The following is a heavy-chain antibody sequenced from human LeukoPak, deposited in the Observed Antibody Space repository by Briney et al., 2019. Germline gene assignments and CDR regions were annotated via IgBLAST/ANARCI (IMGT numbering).Heavy chain of an antibody. J-gene: IGHJ4*02. CDR1: GFTVSSNY. D-gene: IGHD3-3*01. CDR2: IYSGGST. Sequence: SGGSLRLSCAASGFTVSSNYMSWVRQAPGKGLEWVSVIYSGGSTYYADSVKGRFTISRDNSKNTLYLQMNSLRAEDTAVYYCAKGDYDFWSGLFLDYWGQGTLVTVSS. V-gene: IGHV3-53*01. CDR3: AKGDYDFWSGLFLDY.